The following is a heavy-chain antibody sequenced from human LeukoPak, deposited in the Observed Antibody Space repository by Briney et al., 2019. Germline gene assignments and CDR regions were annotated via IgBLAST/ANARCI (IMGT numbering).Heavy chain of an antibody. V-gene: IGHV4-34*01. CDR2: INHSGST. J-gene: IGHJ4*02. D-gene: IGHD6-13*01. CDR1: GGSFSGYY. Sequence: SETLSLTCAVYGGSFSGYYWSWIRQPPGKGLEWIGEINHSGSTNYNPSLKSRVTMSVDTSKNQFSLNLKSVTPEDTAVYYCARNLIPEQLVLNFWGQGTLVTVSS. CDR3: ARNLIPEQLVLNF.